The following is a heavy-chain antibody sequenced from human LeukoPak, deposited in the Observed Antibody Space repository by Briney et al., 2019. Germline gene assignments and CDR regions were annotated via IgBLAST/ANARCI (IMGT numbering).Heavy chain of an antibody. Sequence: GGSLRLSCAASGFXFSSYGMHWVRQAPGKGLEWVAIIWYDGSNKYYADSVKGRFTISRDNSKNTLYLQMNSLRAEDTAMYYCAKETYCSGGSCGHFDYWGQGTLVTVSS. J-gene: IGHJ4*02. V-gene: IGHV3-33*06. CDR1: GFXFSSYG. D-gene: IGHD2-15*01. CDR3: AKETYCSGGSCGHFDY. CDR2: IWYDGSNK.